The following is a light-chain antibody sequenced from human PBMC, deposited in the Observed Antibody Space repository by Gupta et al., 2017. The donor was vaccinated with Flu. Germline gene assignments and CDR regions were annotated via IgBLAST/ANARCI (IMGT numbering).Light chain of an antibody. J-gene: IGLJ2*01. CDR1: SSNIGNNY. Sequence: SVLTQPPSVSAAPGQKVTISCSGSSSNIGNNYVSWYQQLPGTAPKLLIYENNKRPSGIPERFSGSKSGTSATLGITGLQTGEEAGYYCGTWDSSLSVVVFGGGTKLTVL. V-gene: IGLV1-51*02. CDR2: ENN. CDR3: GTWDSSLSVVV.